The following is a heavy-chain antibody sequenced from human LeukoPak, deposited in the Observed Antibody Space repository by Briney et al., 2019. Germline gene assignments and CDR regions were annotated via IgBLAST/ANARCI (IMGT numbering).Heavy chain of an antibody. J-gene: IGHJ4*02. D-gene: IGHD3-3*01. Sequence: GGSLRLSCEASGFSFSTVPMSWVRQVPGKGLECVSYIIASGDSAYYADSVRGRFTISRDNSKNTLYLQMDDLRAEDSAVYYCATHTLFWSGLFDSWGQGALVTVSS. CDR2: IIASGDSA. V-gene: IGHV3-23*01. CDR3: ATHTLFWSGLFDS. CDR1: GFSFSTVP.